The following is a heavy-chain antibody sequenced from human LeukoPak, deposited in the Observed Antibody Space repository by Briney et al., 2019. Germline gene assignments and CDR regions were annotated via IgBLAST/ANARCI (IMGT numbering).Heavy chain of an antibody. Sequence: PGGSLRLSCSASGFTFGDFDMNWVRQAPGKGLEWISYISTTGSTIFYADSVKGRFTISRDNAKISLFLQMNSLRDEDTAVYYCASSGSYRFDYWGQGTLVTVSS. CDR2: ISTTGSTI. CDR1: GFTFGDFD. CDR3: ASSGSYRFDY. D-gene: IGHD1-26*01. J-gene: IGHJ4*02. V-gene: IGHV3-48*02.